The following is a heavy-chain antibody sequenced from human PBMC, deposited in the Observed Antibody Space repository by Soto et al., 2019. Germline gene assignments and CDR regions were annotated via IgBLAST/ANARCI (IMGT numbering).Heavy chain of an antibody. CDR1: GGSISSYY. J-gene: IGHJ4*02. CDR2: IYYSGST. V-gene: IGHV4-59*08. Sequence: TSETLSLTCTVSGGSISSYYWSWIRQPPGKGLEWIGYIYYSGSTIYNPSLKSRATISVDTSKNQFSLKLNSVTAADTAVYYCARRGRGTYYDILTGYSPSYFDYWGQGTLVTVSS. D-gene: IGHD3-9*01. CDR3: ARRGRGTYYDILTGYSPSYFDY.